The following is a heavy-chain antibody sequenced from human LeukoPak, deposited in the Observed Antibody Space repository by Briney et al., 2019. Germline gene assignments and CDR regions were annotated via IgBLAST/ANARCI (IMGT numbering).Heavy chain of an antibody. CDR1: GGSISSGGYY. V-gene: IGHV4-31*03. Sequence: PSQTLSLTCTVSGGSISSGGYYWSWIRQHPGKGLEWIGYIYYSGSTYYNPSLGSRVTMSVDTSKNQFSLKLSSVTAAASAVYYCARAARQGFTMIVVAFFYFDLWGRGTLVTVSS. CDR2: IYYSGST. J-gene: IGHJ2*01. D-gene: IGHD3-22*01. CDR3: ARAARQGFTMIVVAFFYFDL.